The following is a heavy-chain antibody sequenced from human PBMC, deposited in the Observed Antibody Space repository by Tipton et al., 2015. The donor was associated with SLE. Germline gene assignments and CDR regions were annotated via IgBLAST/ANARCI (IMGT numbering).Heavy chain of an antibody. J-gene: IGHJ6*03. CDR2: IYYSGST. D-gene: IGHD1-20*01. Sequence: TLSLTCTVSGGSISSGGYSWSWIRQHPGKGLEWIGYIYYSGSTYYSPSLRSRITISGDTSKNQFSLTLSSVTAADAAVYYCATAKYNWNYYYYYMDVWGKGTTVTVSS. V-gene: IGHV4-31*03. CDR3: ATAKYNWNYYYYYMDV. CDR1: GGSISSGGYS.